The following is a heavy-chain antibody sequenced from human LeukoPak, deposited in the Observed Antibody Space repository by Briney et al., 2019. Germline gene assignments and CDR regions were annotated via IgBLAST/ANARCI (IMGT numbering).Heavy chain of an antibody. CDR2: ISSSGSTI. Sequence: GGSLRLSCPASGFTFSDYYMSWIRQAPGKGLEWASYISSSGSTIYYADSVKGRFTISRDNAKNSLYLQMNSLRAEDTAVYYCARDPNSSGWDYYFDYWGQGTLVTVSS. CDR3: ARDPNSSGWDYYFDY. J-gene: IGHJ4*02. D-gene: IGHD6-19*01. V-gene: IGHV3-11*01. CDR1: GFTFSDYY.